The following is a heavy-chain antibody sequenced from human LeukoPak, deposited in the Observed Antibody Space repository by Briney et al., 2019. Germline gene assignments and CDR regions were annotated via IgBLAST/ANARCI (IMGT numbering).Heavy chain of an antibody. V-gene: IGHV1-69*04. J-gene: IGHJ4*02. Sequence: GASVKVSCKASGDTLNSYAISWVRQAPGQGLEWMGRIIPLLGIANYAQKFQGRVTISADKSTSTAYMELSSLRSEDTAVYYCATLPTTVTSSGNFDYGWQGTLVTVSS. D-gene: IGHD4-17*01. CDR3: ATLPTTVTSSGNFDY. CDR2: IIPLLGIA. CDR1: GDTLNSYA.